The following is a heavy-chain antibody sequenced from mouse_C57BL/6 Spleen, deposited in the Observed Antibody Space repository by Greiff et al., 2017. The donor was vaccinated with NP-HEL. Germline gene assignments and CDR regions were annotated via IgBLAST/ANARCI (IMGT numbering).Heavy chain of an antibody. V-gene: IGHV5-17*01. CDR2: ISSGSSTI. Sequence: EVMLVESGGGLVKPGGSLKLSCAASGFTFSDYGMHWVRQAPEKGLEWVAYISSGSSTIYYADTVKGRFTISSDNAKNTLFRQMTSRRSEDTAMYYCAREDYDYDGDYYAMDYWGQGTSVTVSS. CDR1: GFTFSDYG. D-gene: IGHD2-4*01. J-gene: IGHJ4*01. CDR3: AREDYDYDGDYYAMDY.